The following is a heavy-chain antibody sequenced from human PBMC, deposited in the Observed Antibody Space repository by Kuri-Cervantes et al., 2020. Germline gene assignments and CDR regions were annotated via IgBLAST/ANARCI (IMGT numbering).Heavy chain of an antibody. CDR2: ISGSGENT. CDR3: ARERRRTCGGGCYSGHWFDP. D-gene: IGHD2-21*02. Sequence: GGSLRLSCAASGFTFSSFTMSWVRQAPGKGLEWVSAISGSGENTYYADSVKGQFTISRDNSKNTLYLQKNSLRAEDTAVYYCARERRRTCGGGCYSGHWFDPWGQGTLVTVSS. V-gene: IGHV3-23*01. J-gene: IGHJ5*02. CDR1: GFTFSSFT.